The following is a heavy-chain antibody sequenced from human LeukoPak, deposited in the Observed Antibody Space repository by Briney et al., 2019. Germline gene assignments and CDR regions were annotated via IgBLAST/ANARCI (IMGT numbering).Heavy chain of an antibody. CDR1: GFTFSSYA. D-gene: IGHD3-22*01. CDR3: AKVGNYYDSSGYWDPLYYFDY. V-gene: IGHV3-23*01. Sequence: GGSLRLSCAASGFTFSSYAMSWVRQAPGKGLEWVSAISGSGGSTYYADSVKGRFTISRDNSKNTLYLQMNSLRAEDTAVYYCAKVGNYYDSSGYWDPLYYFDYWGQGTLVTVSS. CDR2: ISGSGGST. J-gene: IGHJ4*02.